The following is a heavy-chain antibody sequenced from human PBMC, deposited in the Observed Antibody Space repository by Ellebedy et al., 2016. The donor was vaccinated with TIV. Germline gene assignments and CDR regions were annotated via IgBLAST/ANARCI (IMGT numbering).Heavy chain of an antibody. CDR1: GGSISSYY. CDR3: AARYYDILTGYYSGAGPMDV. D-gene: IGHD3-9*01. Sequence: MPSETLSLTCTVSGGSISSYYWSWIRQPPGKGLEWIGYIYYSGSTNYNPSHKSRVTISVDTSKNQFSLKLSSVTAADTAVYYCAARYYDILTGYYSGAGPMDVWGQGTTVTVSS. CDR2: IYYSGST. V-gene: IGHV4-59*12. J-gene: IGHJ6*02.